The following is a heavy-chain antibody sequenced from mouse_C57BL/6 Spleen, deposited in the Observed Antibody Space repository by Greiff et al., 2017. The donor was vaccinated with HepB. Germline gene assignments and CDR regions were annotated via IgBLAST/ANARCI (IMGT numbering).Heavy chain of an antibody. CDR1: GYTFTNYW. V-gene: IGHV1-63*01. J-gene: IGHJ1*03. D-gene: IGHD1-3*01. CDR3: ARGEDVKSDWYFDV. Sequence: QVQLQQPGAELVRPGTSVKMSCKASGYTFTNYWIGWVKQRPGHGLEWIGDIYPGGGYTNYNEKFKGKATLTADKSSSTAYMQFSSLTSEDSAIYYCARGEDVKSDWYFDVWGTGTTVTVSS. CDR2: IYPGGGYT.